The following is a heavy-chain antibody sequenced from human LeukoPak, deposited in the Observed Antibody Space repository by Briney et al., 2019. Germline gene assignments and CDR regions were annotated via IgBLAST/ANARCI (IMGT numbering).Heavy chain of an antibody. V-gene: IGHV3-21*01. CDR3: ARDGLGNLFDY. Sequence: GGSLRLSCAASGFTFSSYSMNRVRQAPGKGLEWVSSISSSSSYIYYADSVKGRFTISRDNAKNSLYLQMNSLRAEDTAVYYRARDGLGNLFDYWGQGTLVTVSS. D-gene: IGHD7-27*01. CDR1: GFTFSSYS. J-gene: IGHJ4*02. CDR2: ISSSSSYI.